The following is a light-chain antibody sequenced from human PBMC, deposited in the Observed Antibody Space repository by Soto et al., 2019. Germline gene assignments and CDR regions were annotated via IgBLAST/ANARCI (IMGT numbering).Light chain of an antibody. Sequence: EIVVPQAPGTLSIYPGERATHSCRASQSVGSNLAWYQQKPDQAPRLLIYYASTRATGIPARFSGSGSGTDLTLTISRLEPEDFAVYYCQQYHFSPIPFGQGRLLAI. CDR3: QQYHFSPIP. CDR2: YAS. CDR1: QSVGSN. J-gene: IGKJ5*01. V-gene: IGKV3-20*01.